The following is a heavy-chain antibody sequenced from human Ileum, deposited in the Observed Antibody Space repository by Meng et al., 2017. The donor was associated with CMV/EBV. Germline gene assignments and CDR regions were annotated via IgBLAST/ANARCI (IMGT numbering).Heavy chain of an antibody. CDR1: GYTFNGYF. CDR3: ATFGGDIDY. D-gene: IGHD3-3*01. V-gene: IGHV1-2*02. CDR2: INPNSGDT. J-gene: IGHJ4*02. Sequence: QVQLVQSGAEMKEPGASVKVSCKTSGYTFNGYFMHWVRQAPGQGLEWMGWINPNSGDTNYAQKFQGRVTMTRDTSVSTVYMELKRLRSDDTAVYYCATFGGDIDYWGQGTLVTVSS.